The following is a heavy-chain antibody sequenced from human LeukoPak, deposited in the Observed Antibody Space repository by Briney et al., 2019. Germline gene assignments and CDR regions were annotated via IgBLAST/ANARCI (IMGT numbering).Heavy chain of an antibody. CDR1: GFTFSSYS. D-gene: IGHD3-3*01. CDR2: ISSSSSYI. CDR3: ARDRQLLRFLEWPSYYYYGMDV. J-gene: IGHJ6*02. V-gene: IGHV3-21*01. Sequence: GGSLRLSCAASGFTFSSYSMNWVRQAPGKGLEWVSSISSSSSYIYYADSVKGRFTISRDNAKNSLYLQMNSLRAEDTAVYYCARDRQLLRFLEWPSYYYYGMDVWGQGTTVTVSS.